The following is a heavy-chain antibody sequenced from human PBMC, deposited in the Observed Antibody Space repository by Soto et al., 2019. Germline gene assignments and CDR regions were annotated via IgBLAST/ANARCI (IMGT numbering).Heavy chain of an antibody. J-gene: IGHJ4*02. CDR1: GFIFSDYA. D-gene: IGHD5-12*01. V-gene: IGHV3-23*01. CDR2: ITSSGSST. CDR3: AKGVEGYVVSSFDS. Sequence: EVQLLESGGGGVQPGGSLRLSCAASGFIFSDYAMTWVRQTPGKGLEWVSAITSSGSSTYFADSLKCRITISRDNSKNTLSLQMDSLRVEDTAIYYCAKGVEGYVVSSFDSWGQGALVTVSS.